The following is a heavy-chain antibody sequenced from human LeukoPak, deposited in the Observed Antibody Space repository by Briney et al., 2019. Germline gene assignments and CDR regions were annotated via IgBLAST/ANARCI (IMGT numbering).Heavy chain of an antibody. CDR1: GFTVSSNY. D-gene: IGHD6-25*01. J-gene: IGHJ3*02. CDR3: AREAVFSPYDAFDI. CDR2: IYRVGST. V-gene: IGHV3-53*01. Sequence: PGGSLRLSCAASGFTVSSNYMSWVRQAPGKGLEWVSIIYRVGSTYYADSVKGRFTISRDNSKNTLFLQMNSLRAEDTAVYYCAREAVFSPYDAFDIWGQGTMVTVSS.